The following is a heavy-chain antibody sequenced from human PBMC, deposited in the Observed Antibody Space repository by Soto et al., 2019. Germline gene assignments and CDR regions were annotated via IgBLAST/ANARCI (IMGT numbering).Heavy chain of an antibody. V-gene: IGHV4-30-4*01. CDR1: GGSISSGDYY. J-gene: IGHJ6*02. Sequence: SETLSLTCTVSGGSISSGDYYWSWIRQPPGKGLEWIGYIYYSGSTYYNPSLKSRVTISVDTSKNQFSLKLSSVTAADTAVYYCARDFGGTLTFRSYYYYGMDVWGQGTTVTVSS. CDR3: ARDFGGTLTFRSYYYYGMDV. CDR2: IYYSGST. D-gene: IGHD3-10*01.